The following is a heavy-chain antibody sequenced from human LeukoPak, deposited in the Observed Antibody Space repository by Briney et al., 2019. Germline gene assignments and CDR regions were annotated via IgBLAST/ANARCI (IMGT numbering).Heavy chain of an antibody. V-gene: IGHV3-21*01. CDR1: GFTFNTYS. Sequence: PGGSLRLSCEASGFTFNTYSMNWARQAPGKGLEWVSSIDSSGGYMFYADSVKGRFIISRDNAKNSLYLQVNSLRAEDTAVYYCARNGNNYYYYMDVWGKGTTVTVSS. D-gene: IGHD1-1*01. CDR2: IDSSGGYM. CDR3: ARNGNNYYYYMDV. J-gene: IGHJ6*03.